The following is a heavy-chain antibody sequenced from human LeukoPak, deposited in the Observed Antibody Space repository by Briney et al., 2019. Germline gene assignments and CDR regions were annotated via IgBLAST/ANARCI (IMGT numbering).Heavy chain of an antibody. Sequence: GGSLRLSCAASGFTVSSSYMSWVRQAPGKGLEWVSVLYSGGNTYYADSVKGRFTISRDSSKNTLCLQMNSLRAEDTAVYYCARQCSITSCLWGQGTLVTVSS. D-gene: IGHD2-2*01. CDR1: GFTVSSSY. J-gene: IGHJ4*02. CDR3: ARQCSITSCL. V-gene: IGHV3-66*04. CDR2: LYSGGNT.